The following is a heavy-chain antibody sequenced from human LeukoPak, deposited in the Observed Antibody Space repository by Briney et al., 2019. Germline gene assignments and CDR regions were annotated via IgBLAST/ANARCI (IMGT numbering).Heavy chain of an antibody. CDR2: IWYDGSNK. CDR3: ARDWGKGDY. D-gene: IGHD3-16*01. V-gene: IGHV3-33*01. Sequence: GGSLRLSCAASGFTFSDYGMHWVRQAPGKGLEWVSLIWYDGSNKYYADSVKGRFTISRDNSKNTLYLQMNSLRAEDTAVYYCARDWGKGDYWGQGTLVTVSS. J-gene: IGHJ4*02. CDR1: GFTFSDYG.